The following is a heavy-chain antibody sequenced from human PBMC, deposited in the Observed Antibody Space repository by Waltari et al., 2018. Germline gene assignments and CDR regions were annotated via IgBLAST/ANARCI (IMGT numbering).Heavy chain of an antibody. V-gene: IGHV3-30-3*01. CDR2: ISYDGSNK. CDR3: ARSLAAAGTWDAFDI. CDR1: GFTFSSYA. J-gene: IGHJ3*02. D-gene: IGHD6-13*01. Sequence: QVQLVESGGGVVQPGRSLRLSCAASGFTFSSYAMHWVRQAPGKGLEWGAVISYDGSNKYYADAVKGRFTISRDNSKNTLYLQMNSLRAEDTAVYYCARSLAAAGTWDAFDIWGQGTMVTVSS.